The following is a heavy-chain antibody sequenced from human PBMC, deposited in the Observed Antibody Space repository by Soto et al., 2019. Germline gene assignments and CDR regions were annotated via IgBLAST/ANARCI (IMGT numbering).Heavy chain of an antibody. CDR2: ISSSGSTI. CDR1: VFTFISYE. V-gene: IGHV3-48*03. D-gene: IGHD1-26*01. J-gene: IGHJ4*02. Sequence: PGLSLRLSCASSVFTFISYEMNWVRQAPGKGLEWVSYISSSGSTIYYADSVKGRFTISRDNAKNSLYLQMNSLRAEDTAVYYCARGHPTTIFDYWGQGTLVTVSS. CDR3: ARGHPTTIFDY.